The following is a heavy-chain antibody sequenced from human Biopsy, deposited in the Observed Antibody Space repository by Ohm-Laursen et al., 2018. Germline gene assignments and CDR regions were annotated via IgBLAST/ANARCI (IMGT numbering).Heavy chain of an antibody. J-gene: IGHJ4*02. CDR1: GGSFSGYY. V-gene: IGHV4-34*01. D-gene: IGHD1-20*01. CDR2: MNHGGST. CDR3: ARGSNWNDWSFDY. Sequence: GTLSLTCTVYGGSFSGYYWSWIRQPPGKGLEWIGEMNHGGSTNYNSSLKSRVTISVDTSKNQFSLKLNSVTAADTAVYYCARGSNWNDWSFDYWGQGTVVTVPS.